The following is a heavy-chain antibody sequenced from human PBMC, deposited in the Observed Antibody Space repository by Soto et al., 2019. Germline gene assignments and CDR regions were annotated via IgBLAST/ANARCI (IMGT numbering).Heavy chain of an antibody. J-gene: IGHJ6*02. V-gene: IGHV4-4*07. Sequence: SETLSLTCTVSGGSISSYYWSWIRQPAGKGLEWIGRIYTSGSTNYNPSLKSRVTMSVDTSKNQFSLKLGSVTAADTAVYYCVRDYYYDSEVDYYYGMDVWGQGTTVTVSS. D-gene: IGHD3-22*01. CDR3: VRDYYYDSEVDYYYGMDV. CDR2: IYTSGST. CDR1: GGSISSYY.